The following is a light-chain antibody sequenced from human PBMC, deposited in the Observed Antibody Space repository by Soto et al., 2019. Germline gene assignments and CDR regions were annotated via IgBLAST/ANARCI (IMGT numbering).Light chain of an antibody. Sequence: QSVLTQRASVSGSPGQSITISCTGTSRDVGSYDLVSWYQHHPGKAPKLMIYEGTKRPSGVSNRFSGSKSGNTASLAISGLQAEDEADYYCCSYAGSTTYVFGTGTKVTVL. CDR2: EGT. J-gene: IGLJ1*01. V-gene: IGLV2-23*01. CDR1: SRDVGSYDL. CDR3: CSYAGSTTYV.